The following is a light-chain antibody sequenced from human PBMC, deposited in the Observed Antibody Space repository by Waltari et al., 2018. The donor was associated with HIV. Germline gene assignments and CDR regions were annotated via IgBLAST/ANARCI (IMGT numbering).Light chain of an antibody. V-gene: IGLV2-23*02. CDR3: CSYAGSSTWV. J-gene: IGLJ3*02. Sequence: QSALTQPASVSGSPGQSITISCTGTSSDVGSYNLVSWYKQHPGKAPKRMIYGVSKWPSGFSNRFSGPKAGNTAFLTISGLQAEYEADYYCCSYAGSSTWVFGGGTKLTVL. CDR2: GVS. CDR1: SSDVGSYNL.